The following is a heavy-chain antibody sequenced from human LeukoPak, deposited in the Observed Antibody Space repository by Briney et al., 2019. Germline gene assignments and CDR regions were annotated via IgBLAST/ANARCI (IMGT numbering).Heavy chain of an antibody. Sequence: SVKVSCKASGGTFSSYAISWVRQAPGQGLEWMGRIIPILGIANYAQKFQGRVTITADKSTSTAYMELSSLRSEDTAVYYCARDRNWGRGYFDLWGRGTLVIVSS. D-gene: IGHD3-16*01. CDR1: GGTFSSYA. V-gene: IGHV1-69*04. CDR2: IIPILGIA. CDR3: ARDRNWGRGYFDL. J-gene: IGHJ2*01.